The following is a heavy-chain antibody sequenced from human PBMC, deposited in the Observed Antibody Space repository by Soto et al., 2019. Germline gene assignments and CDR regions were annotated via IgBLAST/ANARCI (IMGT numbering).Heavy chain of an antibody. CDR1: GGSISSGDYY. J-gene: IGHJ4*02. D-gene: IGHD6-13*01. V-gene: IGHV4-30-4*01. CDR3: ARDGGIAAPFDY. CDR2: IYYSGST. Sequence: SETLSLTCTVSGGSISSGDYYWSWIRQPPGKGLEWIGYIYYSGSTYYNPSLKSRVTISVDTSKNQFSLKLSSVTAADTAVYYCARDGGIAAPFDYWGQGTLVTVSS.